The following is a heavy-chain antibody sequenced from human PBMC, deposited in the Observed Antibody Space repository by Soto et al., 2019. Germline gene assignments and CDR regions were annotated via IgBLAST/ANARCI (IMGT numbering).Heavy chain of an antibody. CDR2: IIPIFGTA. D-gene: IGHD6-13*01. Sequence: GASVKVSCKASGGTFSSYAISWVRQAPGQGLEWMGGIIPIFGTANYAQKFQGRVTITADESTSTAYMELSSLRSEDTAVYYCASNSFIAAAGTSVDYWGQGTLVTVSS. J-gene: IGHJ4*02. CDR3: ASNSFIAAAGTSVDY. CDR1: GGTFSSYA. V-gene: IGHV1-69*13.